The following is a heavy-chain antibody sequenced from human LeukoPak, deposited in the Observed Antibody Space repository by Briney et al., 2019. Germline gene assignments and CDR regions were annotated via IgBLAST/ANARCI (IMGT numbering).Heavy chain of an antibody. D-gene: IGHD2-2*01. CDR1: GFTFSSYA. Sequence: GRSLRPSCAASGFTFSSYAMHWVRQAPGKGLEWVAVISYDGSNKYYADSVKGRFTISRDNSKNTLYLQMNSLRAEDTAVYYCARGSGCSSTSCYGADFDYWGQGTLVTVSS. CDR2: ISYDGSNK. V-gene: IGHV3-30*04. J-gene: IGHJ4*02. CDR3: ARGSGCSSTSCYGADFDY.